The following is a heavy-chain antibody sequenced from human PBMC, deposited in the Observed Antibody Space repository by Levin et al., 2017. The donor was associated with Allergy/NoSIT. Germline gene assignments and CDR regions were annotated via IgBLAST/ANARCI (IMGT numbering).Heavy chain of an antibody. CDR3: EGYSTSSSWIDP. D-gene: IGHD2/OR15-2a*01. Sequence: SCTVFGGSMNGFYWNWIRQPPGKGLEWIGYIYNSGTTRYNPSLQSRVTISVDASKSQFSLKVRSVTSADTAIYFCEGYSTSSSWIDPWGQGTLVTVSS. CDR1: GGSMNGFY. J-gene: IGHJ5*02. CDR2: IYNSGTT. V-gene: IGHV4-59*01.